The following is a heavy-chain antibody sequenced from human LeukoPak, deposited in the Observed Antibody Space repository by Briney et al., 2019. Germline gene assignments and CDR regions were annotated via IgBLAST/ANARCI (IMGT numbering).Heavy chain of an antibody. Sequence: KSGGSLRLSCAASVFTFSHYHMHWVRQAPGKALEGVGRVRGRVYDYTTEYAASVKGRFTISRDDSKKSLYLQMNSLKTEDTAVYYCTTGGDSGSYIPQFDYWGQGTLVTVSS. J-gene: IGHJ4*02. V-gene: IGHV3-72*01. CDR2: VRGRVYDYTT. CDR3: TTGGDSGSYIPQFDY. D-gene: IGHD1-26*01. CDR1: VFTFSHYH.